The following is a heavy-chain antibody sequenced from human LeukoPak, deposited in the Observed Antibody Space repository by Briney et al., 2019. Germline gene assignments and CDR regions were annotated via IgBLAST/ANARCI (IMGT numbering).Heavy chain of an antibody. V-gene: IGHV3-30*04. Sequence: GGSLRLTCAASGFTFSGYAMHWVRQAPGKGLEWVAVISYDGSNKYYADSVKGRFTISRDNSKNTLYLQMNSLRAEDTAVYYCARGAAAGGRTFDYWGQGTLVTVSS. CDR3: ARGAAAGGRTFDY. J-gene: IGHJ4*02. CDR2: ISYDGSNK. D-gene: IGHD6-13*01. CDR1: GFTFSGYA.